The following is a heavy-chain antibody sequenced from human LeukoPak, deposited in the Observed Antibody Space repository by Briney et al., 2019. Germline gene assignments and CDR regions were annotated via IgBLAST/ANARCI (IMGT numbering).Heavy chain of an antibody. CDR3: ARGHTAVTRHFDF. D-gene: IGHD4-17*01. V-gene: IGHV3-21*01. CDR2: ISSGSSAI. Sequence: GGSLRLSCAASGFTFSSYWMTWVRQAPGKGLEWVSIISSGSSAIFSADALKGRFTISRDDAKNLLYLDMNSLRAEDTAVYYCARGHTAVTRHFDFWGQGTLVTVSS. CDR1: GFTFSSYW. J-gene: IGHJ4*02.